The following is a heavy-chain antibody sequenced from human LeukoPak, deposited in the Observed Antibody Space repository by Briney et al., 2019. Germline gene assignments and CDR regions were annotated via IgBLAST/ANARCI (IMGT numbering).Heavy chain of an antibody. CDR2: ISSRSSYI. D-gene: IGHD6-13*01. Sequence: KPGGSLRLSCAASGFTFSSYSMNWVRQAPGKGLEWVSSISSRSSYIYYADSVKGRFTIPRDDAKNSLNQQMNSLRAEDAAVYYWARVLAAAGTLHFDHWGQGVLVSVSS. V-gene: IGHV3-21*01. CDR3: ARVLAAAGTLHFDH. J-gene: IGHJ4*02. CDR1: GFTFSSYS.